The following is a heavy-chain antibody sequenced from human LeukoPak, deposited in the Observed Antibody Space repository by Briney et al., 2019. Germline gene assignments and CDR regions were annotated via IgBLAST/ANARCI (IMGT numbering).Heavy chain of an antibody. J-gene: IGHJ5*01. CDR1: GFTFNSYG. CDR3: ARVRRYSQYESSGYYADS. D-gene: IGHD3-22*01. V-gene: IGHV3-30*03. Sequence: PGGSLRLSCVGSGFTFNSYGMHWVRQAPGKGLQWVAAITYDGSTRYHADSVKGRFTISRDNSKDTLYLQMNSLKIEDTATYYCARVRRYSQYESSGYYADSWGQGTLVTASS. CDR2: ITYDGSTR.